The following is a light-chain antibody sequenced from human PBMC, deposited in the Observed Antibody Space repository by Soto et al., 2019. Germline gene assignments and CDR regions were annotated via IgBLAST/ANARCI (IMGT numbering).Light chain of an antibody. Sequence: QSVLTQPASVSGSPGQSITISCTGTSSDVGGYNYVSWYQQHPGKAPKLMIYDVSNRPSGVSNRFSGSKSGNTASLTIFGLQAEDEADYYCSSYTSSSTPGGFGTGTKVTVL. CDR2: DVS. CDR3: SSYTSSSTPGG. V-gene: IGLV2-14*01. CDR1: SSDVGGYNY. J-gene: IGLJ1*01.